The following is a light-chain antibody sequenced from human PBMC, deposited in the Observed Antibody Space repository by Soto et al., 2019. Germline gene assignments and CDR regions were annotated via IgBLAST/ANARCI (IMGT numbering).Light chain of an antibody. V-gene: IGKV1-39*01. J-gene: IGKJ5*01. CDR1: QGIRND. Sequence: DIQMTQSPSTLSASVGDRVTITCRASQGIRNDLGWYQQKPGKAPKLLIYAASSLQSGVPTRFSGSGSGTDFTLTISSLQPEDFAIYYCQQTYTTPEITFGQGTRLEIK. CDR3: QQTYTTPEIT. CDR2: AAS.